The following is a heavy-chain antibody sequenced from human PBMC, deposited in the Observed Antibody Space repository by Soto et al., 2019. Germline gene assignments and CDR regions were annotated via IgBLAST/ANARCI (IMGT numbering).Heavy chain of an antibody. J-gene: IGHJ4*02. CDR3: APRPGGGGY. D-gene: IGHD6-6*01. V-gene: IGHV3-53*01. CDR1: GFTVSNNY. Sequence: EVQLVESGGGLIQPGGSLRLSCAVSGFTVSNNYMSWVRQAPGKGLEGVSVIYSGGYTAYGDSVKGRFTISRDNSKNTLYLQKHGGRAAETRVYSGAPRPGGGGYWGQGTLVTVSS. CDR2: IYSGGYT.